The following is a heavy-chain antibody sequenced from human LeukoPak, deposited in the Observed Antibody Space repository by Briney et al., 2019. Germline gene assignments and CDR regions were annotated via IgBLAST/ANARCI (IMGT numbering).Heavy chain of an antibody. D-gene: IGHD2-2*01. CDR3: AKDRNARGHFDL. Sequence: GGSLRLSCAASGFSFSSYAMSWVRQAPGKGLEWVSAISGSGGSTYYADSVKGRFTISRDNSKNTLYLQMNSLRAEDTAVYYCAKDRNARGHFDLWGRGTLVTVSS. CDR2: ISGSGGST. J-gene: IGHJ2*01. CDR1: GFSFSSYA. V-gene: IGHV3-23*01.